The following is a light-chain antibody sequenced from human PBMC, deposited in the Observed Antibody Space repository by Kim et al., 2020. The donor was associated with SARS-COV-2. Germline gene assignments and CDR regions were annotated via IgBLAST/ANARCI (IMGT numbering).Light chain of an antibody. Sequence: QSALTQPASVSGSPGQSITISCTGTISDVGGYNYVSWYQQHPGKAPKVMIYDVSKRPSGVSNRFPGSQSGNTASLTISGLQAEDEAEYYCSSYTSRNTLVFGAGTKVTVL. CDR1: ISDVGGYNY. CDR2: DVS. CDR3: SSYTSRNTLV. V-gene: IGLV2-14*03. J-gene: IGLJ1*01.